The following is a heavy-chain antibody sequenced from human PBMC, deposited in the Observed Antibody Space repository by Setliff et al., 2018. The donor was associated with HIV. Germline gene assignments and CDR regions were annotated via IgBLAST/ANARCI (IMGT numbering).Heavy chain of an antibody. V-gene: IGHV3-23*01. J-gene: IGHJ4*02. D-gene: IGHD3-10*01. CDR1: GFTFSSYS. CDR2: ISSGGEIM. CDR3: ARDQVANYYGSGIDY. Sequence: GGSLRLSCAASGFTFSSYSMNWVRQAPGKGLEWVSAISSGGEIMFYADSVKGRFTISRDNSKNTLYLQMNSLRAEDTAVYYCARDQVANYYGSGIDYWGQGTLVTVSS.